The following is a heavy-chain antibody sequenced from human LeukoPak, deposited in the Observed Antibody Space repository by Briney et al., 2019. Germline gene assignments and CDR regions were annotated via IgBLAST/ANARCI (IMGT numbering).Heavy chain of an antibody. V-gene: IGHV3-20*04. Sequence: RPGGSLRLSCAASGFTFDDYGMSWVRQAPGKGLEWVSGISRNGGSAGYADSVKGRFTITRDNAKNSLYLQMNSLRAEDTALYYCARSITMMNLWGQGTLVTVSS. D-gene: IGHD3-22*01. CDR3: ARSITMMNL. J-gene: IGHJ4*02. CDR2: ISRNGGSA. CDR1: GFTFDDYG.